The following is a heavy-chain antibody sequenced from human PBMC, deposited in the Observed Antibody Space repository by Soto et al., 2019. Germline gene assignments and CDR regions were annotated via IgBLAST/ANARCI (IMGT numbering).Heavy chain of an antibody. V-gene: IGHV3-33*01. J-gene: IGHJ3*01. CDR1: RFTFSDSG. CDR3: AREAVTYDAFDV. CDR2: IWYDGSNK. Sequence: QVQLVESGGGVVQPGGSLRLSCAASRFTFSDSGMHWVRQAPGKGLEWVAVIWYDGSNKYYADSVKGRFTISGDNSKNTLYLQLKSLTVDDTAVYYCAREAVTYDAFDVWGQGTMVTVSS. D-gene: IGHD4-17*01.